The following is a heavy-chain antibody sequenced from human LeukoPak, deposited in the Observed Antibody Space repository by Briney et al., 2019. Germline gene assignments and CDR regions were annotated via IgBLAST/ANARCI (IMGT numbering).Heavy chain of an antibody. CDR3: ARESETGLPVDY. Sequence: SVKVSCKASGGTFSSSAISWVRQAPGQGLEWMGGIIPIFGTANYAQKFQGRVTITTDESTSTAYMELSSLRSEDTAVYYCARESETGLPVDYWGQGTLVTVSS. D-gene: IGHD1-1*01. J-gene: IGHJ4*02. CDR1: GGTFSSSA. CDR2: IIPIFGTA. V-gene: IGHV1-69*05.